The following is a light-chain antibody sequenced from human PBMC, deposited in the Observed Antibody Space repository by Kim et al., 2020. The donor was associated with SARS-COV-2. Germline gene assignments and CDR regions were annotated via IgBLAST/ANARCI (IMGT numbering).Light chain of an antibody. J-gene: IGLJ2*01. Sequence: QSVLTQPPSASETPGQRVTISCSGSRSNIGSNAVNWYQQLPGTAPKLLIYNNDQRPSGVPDRFSGSKSGTSASLAFSGLQCEKEADYNGAAGNDRLYVVFGGGTQLTVL. CDR3: AAGNDRLYVV. CDR2: NND. CDR1: RSNIGSNA. V-gene: IGLV1-44*01.